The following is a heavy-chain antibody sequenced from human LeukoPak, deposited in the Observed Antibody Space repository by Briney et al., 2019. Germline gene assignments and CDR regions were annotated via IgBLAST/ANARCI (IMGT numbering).Heavy chain of an antibody. CDR3: ARGRGATYRRWWFDP. CDR2: IYTSGST. Sequence: PSQTLSLTCTVSGGSISSASYYWSWIRQPAGKGLEWIGRIYTSGSTNYNPSLKSRVTISVDTSKNQFSLKLSSVTAADTAMYYCARGRGATYRRWWFDPWGQGTLVTVSS. J-gene: IGHJ5*02. V-gene: IGHV4-61*02. D-gene: IGHD1-26*01. CDR1: GGSISSASYY.